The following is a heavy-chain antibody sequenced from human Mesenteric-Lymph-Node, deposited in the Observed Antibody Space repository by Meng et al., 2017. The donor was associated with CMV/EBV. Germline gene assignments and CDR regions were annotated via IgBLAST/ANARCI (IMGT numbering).Heavy chain of an antibody. V-gene: IGHV3-73*01. CDR2: IRSKANSYAT. Sequence: GESLKISCAASGFTFSGSAMHWVRQASGKGLEWVGRIRSKANSYATAYAASVKGRFTISRDNAKNSLYLQMNSLRAEDTALYHCARRGTTGYYFDYWGQGALVTVSS. CDR1: GFTFSGSA. J-gene: IGHJ4*02. D-gene: IGHD3-9*01. CDR3: ARRGTTGYYFDY.